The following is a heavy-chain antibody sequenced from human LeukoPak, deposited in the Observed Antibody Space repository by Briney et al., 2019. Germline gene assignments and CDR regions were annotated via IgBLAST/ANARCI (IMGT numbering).Heavy chain of an antibody. V-gene: IGHV3-74*01. Sequence: GGSLRLSCAASGFTFSSYTMNWVRQAPGKGLVWVSHINSDGNTIRYADSVKGRFTISRDNAKNTLYLQMNSLRAEDTAVYYCAKDTEMATTVGYFDYWGQGTLVTVSS. CDR3: AKDTEMATTVGYFDY. CDR2: INSDGNTI. J-gene: IGHJ4*02. CDR1: GFTFSSYT. D-gene: IGHD5-24*01.